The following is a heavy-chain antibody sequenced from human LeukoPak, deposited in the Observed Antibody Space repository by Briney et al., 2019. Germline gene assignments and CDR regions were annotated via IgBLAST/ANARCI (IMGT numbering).Heavy chain of an antibody. CDR2: INHSGST. J-gene: IGHJ4*02. Sequence: SETLSLTRADHGGSFSGYYWSWIPPPPGKGVEGSGEINHSGSTNYNPSLKSRVTISVDTSKNQFSLKLSSVTAAETAVYYCARGPSVFTIVRGVIIFYSWGQGTLVTVSS. CDR1: GGSFSGYY. D-gene: IGHD3-10*01. V-gene: IGHV4-34*01. CDR3: ARGPSVFTIVRGVIIFYS.